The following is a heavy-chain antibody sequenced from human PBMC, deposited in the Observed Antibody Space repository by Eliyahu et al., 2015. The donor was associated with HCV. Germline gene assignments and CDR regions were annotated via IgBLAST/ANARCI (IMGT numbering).Heavy chain of an antibody. CDR2: ISYDGSNK. V-gene: IGHV3-30-3*01. Sequence: QVQLVESGGGVVQPGRSLRLSCAASGFTFSSYAMHWVRQAPGKGLEGVAVISYDGSNKYYADSVKGRFTISRDNSKNTLYLQMNSLRAEDTAVYYCARDSVQQWLGHADYWGQGTLVTVSS. CDR1: GFTFSSYA. CDR3: ARDSVQQWLGHADY. D-gene: IGHD6-19*01. J-gene: IGHJ4*02.